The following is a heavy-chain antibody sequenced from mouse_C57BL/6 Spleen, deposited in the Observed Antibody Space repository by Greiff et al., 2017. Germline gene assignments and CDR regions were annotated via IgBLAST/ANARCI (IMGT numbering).Heavy chain of an antibody. V-gene: IGHV1-22*01. D-gene: IGHD1-1*01. J-gene: IGHJ1*03. CDR3: ARWYYGKGYFDV. CDR1: GYTFTDYN. Sequence: EVQLQQSGPELVKPGASVKMSCKASGYTFTDYNMHWVKQSHGKSLEWIGYINPNNGGTSYNQKFKGKATLTVNKSSSTAYMELRSLTSEDSAVYYCARWYYGKGYFDVWGTGTTVTVSS. CDR2: INPNNGGT.